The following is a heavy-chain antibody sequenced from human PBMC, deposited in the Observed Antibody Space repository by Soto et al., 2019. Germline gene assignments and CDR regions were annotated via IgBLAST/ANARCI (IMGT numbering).Heavy chain of an antibody. Sequence: ALVKVSCKASGGTFSSYAISWVRQAPGQGLEWMGGIIPICGTANYAQKFQGRVTITADKSTSTAYMELSSLRSEDTAVYYCARQSAGYSGYDGINYYYYYGMDVWGQGTTVTVSS. CDR2: IIPICGTA. V-gene: IGHV1-69*06. CDR1: GGTFSSYA. J-gene: IGHJ6*02. CDR3: ARQSAGYSGYDGINYYYYYGMDV. D-gene: IGHD5-12*01.